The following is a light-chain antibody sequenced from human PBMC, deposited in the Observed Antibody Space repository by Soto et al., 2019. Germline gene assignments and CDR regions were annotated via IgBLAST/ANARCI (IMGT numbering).Light chain of an antibody. J-gene: IGLJ3*02. CDR2: DVS. CDR3: RSYAGSYTWG. CDR1: SSNVGGYNY. V-gene: IGLV2-11*01. Sequence: QSALTQPRSVSGSPGQSVTISCTGTSSNVGGYNYVSWYQQHPGKAPKLIIYDVSKRPSGVPDRHSGSKSGNTASLTNSGLQAEDEADYYCRSYAGSYTWGFGGGTKLTVL.